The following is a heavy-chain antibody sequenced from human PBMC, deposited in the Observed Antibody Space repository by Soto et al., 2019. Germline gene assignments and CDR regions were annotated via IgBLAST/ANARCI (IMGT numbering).Heavy chain of an antibody. CDR1: GGSISRYY. Sequence: SETLSLTCTVSGGSISRYYWSWIRQPPGKGLEWIGYIYSSGSTHYNPSLQNRVTISIDTSKNQVSLKVNSVTAADTVVYYCARDHPHSYGVYYFDYWGQGTPVTVSS. V-gene: IGHV4-59*01. CDR3: ARDHPHSYGVYYFDY. D-gene: IGHD5-18*01. J-gene: IGHJ4*02. CDR2: IYSSGST.